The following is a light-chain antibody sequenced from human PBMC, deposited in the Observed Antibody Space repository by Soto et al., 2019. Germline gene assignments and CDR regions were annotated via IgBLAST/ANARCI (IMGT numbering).Light chain of an antibody. Sequence: EIVLTQSQATLSLSPGERATLSCRASQSVPRSYLAWYQQKPGQAPRLLIYDASNRATGIPARFSGSGSGTDFTLTISSLENEDVAVYYCQQRGDWPRTFGQGTKVDIK. CDR2: DAS. CDR1: QSVPRSY. V-gene: IGKV3-11*01. J-gene: IGKJ1*01. CDR3: QQRGDWPRT.